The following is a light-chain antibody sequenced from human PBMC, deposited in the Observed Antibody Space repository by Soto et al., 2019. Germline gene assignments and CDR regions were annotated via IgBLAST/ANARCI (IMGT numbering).Light chain of an antibody. Sequence: GDRVTITCRASQGISSYLAWHQQKPGKAPKLLIYAASNLESGVPSRFSGNESGTDFTLTISSLQPEDFATYYCQQFKSYPLTFGGGTKVEIK. J-gene: IGKJ4*01. CDR2: AAS. CDR3: QQFKSYPLT. V-gene: IGKV1-9*01. CDR1: QGISSY.